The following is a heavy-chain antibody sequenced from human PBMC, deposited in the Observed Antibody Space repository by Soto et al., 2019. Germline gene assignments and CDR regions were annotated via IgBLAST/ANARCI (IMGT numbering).Heavy chain of an antibody. CDR3: ARRARPDFYYLDV. V-gene: IGHV3-64*01. D-gene: IGHD6-6*01. Sequence: EVQLAESGGGLAQPGGSLRLSCAASGFTLSGYAMDWFRQAPGKGPLYVSGISSNGVVTYYANSVQGRFTISRDNSKNTVYLQMGSLRPEDMAVYYCARRARPDFYYLDVWGQGTTVTVSS. CDR2: ISSNGVVT. CDR1: GFTLSGYA. J-gene: IGHJ6*03.